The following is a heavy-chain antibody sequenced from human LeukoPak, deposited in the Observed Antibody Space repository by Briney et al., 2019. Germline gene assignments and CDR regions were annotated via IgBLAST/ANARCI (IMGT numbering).Heavy chain of an antibody. CDR1: GLPFSSHA. CDR3: VREAGYCAPVCVKTNWFDP. CDR2: ISNGKT. D-gene: IGHD2-15*01. J-gene: IGHJ5*02. Sequence: GGSLRLSCAASGLPFSSHAMSWVRQPPGKGLEWVAAISNGKTYYADSVRGRFAISRDDSTNTVYLHMNSLRDEDTALYHCVREAGYCAPVCVKTNWFDPWGQGTLVTVSS. V-gene: IGHV3-23*01.